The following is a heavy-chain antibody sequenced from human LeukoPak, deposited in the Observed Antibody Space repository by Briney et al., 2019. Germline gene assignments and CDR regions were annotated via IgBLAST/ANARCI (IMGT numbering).Heavy chain of an antibody. D-gene: IGHD5-24*01. Sequence: GASVKVSCKASGYTFTGYYMHWVQQAPGQGLEWMGWINPNSGGTNYAQKFQGRVTMTRDTSISTAYMELSRLRSDDTAVYYCARDYSVYGHTFDYWGQGTLVTVSS. J-gene: IGHJ4*02. CDR3: ARDYSVYGHTFDY. CDR1: GYTFTGYY. CDR2: INPNSGGT. V-gene: IGHV1-2*02.